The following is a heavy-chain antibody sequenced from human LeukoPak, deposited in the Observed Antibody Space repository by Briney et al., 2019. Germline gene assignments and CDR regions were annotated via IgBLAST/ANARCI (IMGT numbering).Heavy chain of an antibody. J-gene: IGHJ4*02. V-gene: IGHV3-23*01. D-gene: IGHD3-9*01. CDR2: ISSTSNTI. CDR3: AKKGVDILTGYYSPFDY. CDR1: GFTFGDYA. Sequence: GGSLRLSCTASGFTFGDYALSWVRQAPGKGLEWVSYISSTSNTIYYADSVKGRFTISRDNSKNTLYLQMNSLRAEDTAVYYCAKKGVDILTGYYSPFDYWGQGTLVTVSS.